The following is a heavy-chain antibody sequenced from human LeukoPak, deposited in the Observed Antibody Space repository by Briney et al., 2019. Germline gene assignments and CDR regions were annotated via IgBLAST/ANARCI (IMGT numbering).Heavy chain of an antibody. CDR1: GYTFTSYG. Sequence: ASVKVSCKASGYTFTSYGISWVRQTPGQGLEWMGWISAYNGNTNYAQKLQGRVTMTTDTSTSTAYMELRSLRSDDTAVYYCARVLYFYDSSGYYYVFDYWGQGTLVTVSS. V-gene: IGHV1-18*01. J-gene: IGHJ4*02. CDR2: ISAYNGNT. CDR3: ARVLYFYDSSGYYYVFDY. D-gene: IGHD3-22*01.